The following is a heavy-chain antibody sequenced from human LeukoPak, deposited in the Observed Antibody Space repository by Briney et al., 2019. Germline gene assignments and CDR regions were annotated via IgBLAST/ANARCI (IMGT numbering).Heavy chain of an antibody. CDR3: AKAPGSGSYRTPLRYYYMDV. J-gene: IGHJ6*03. V-gene: IGHV3-23*01. Sequence: GGSLRLSCAASGFTFSSYAMSWVRQAPGKGLEWVSAISGSGGSTYYADSAKGRFTISRDNSKNTLYLQMNSLRAEDTAVYYCAKAPGSGSYRTPLRYYYMDVWGKGTTVTVSS. D-gene: IGHD1-26*01. CDR1: GFTFSSYA. CDR2: ISGSGGST.